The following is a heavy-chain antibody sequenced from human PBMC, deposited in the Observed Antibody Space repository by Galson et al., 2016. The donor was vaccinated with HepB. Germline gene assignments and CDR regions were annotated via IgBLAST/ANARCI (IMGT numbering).Heavy chain of an antibody. V-gene: IGHV4-31*03. CDR3: ASVVINRGYYYMDV. CDR1: GDSISRGAYY. J-gene: IGHJ6*03. CDR2: IYYSGST. Sequence: TLSLTCSVSGDSISRGAYYWSWIHQHPGKGLEWIGHIYYSGSTDYNPSLKSRVTISIDTSRNQFSLKLSSVTAADTAVYYCASVVINRGYYYMDVWGKGTTVTVSS. D-gene: IGHD3-22*01.